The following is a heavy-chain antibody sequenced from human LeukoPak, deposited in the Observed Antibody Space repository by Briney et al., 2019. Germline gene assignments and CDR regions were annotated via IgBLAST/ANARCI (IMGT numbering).Heavy chain of an antibody. V-gene: IGHV1-2*02. CDR3: ARDQSDSSSWYKGGHWFDP. CDR1: GYTFTGYY. CDR2: INPNSGGT. D-gene: IGHD6-13*01. J-gene: IGHJ5*02. Sequence: ASVKVSCKASGYTFTGYYMHWVRQAPGQGLEWMGWINPNSGGTNYAQKFQGRVTMTRDTSISTAYMELSRLRSDDTAVYYCARDQSDSSSWYKGGHWFDPWGQGTLVTVSS.